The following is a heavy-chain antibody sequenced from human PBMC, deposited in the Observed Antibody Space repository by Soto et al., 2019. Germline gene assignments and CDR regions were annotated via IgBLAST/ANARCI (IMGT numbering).Heavy chain of an antibody. J-gene: IGHJ4*02. D-gene: IGHD3-9*01. Sequence: PSETLSLTCTVSGGSISSRSYYWGWIRQPPGKGLEWIGSIYYSGSPYYNPSLKSRVTISVDTSKNQFSLKLSSVTAADTAVYYCARQGDYAILTGYSFDHWGQGNLVIVCS. CDR3: ARQGDYAILTGYSFDH. CDR1: GGSISSRSYY. V-gene: IGHV4-39*01. CDR2: IYYSGSP.